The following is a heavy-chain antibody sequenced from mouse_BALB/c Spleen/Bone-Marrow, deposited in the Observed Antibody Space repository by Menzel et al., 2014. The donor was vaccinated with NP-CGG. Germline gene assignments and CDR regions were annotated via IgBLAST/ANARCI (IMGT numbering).Heavy chain of an antibody. V-gene: IGHV7-1*02. CDR2: SRNKANDSTT. D-gene: IGHD1-1*01. CDR1: GFTFSGFY. J-gene: IGHJ4*01. CDR3: ARDYYYGAMDY. Sequence: EVKLVESGGGLVQPGGSLRISCATSGFTFSGFYMEWVSQPPGKRLEWIAASRNKANDSTTEYSAYVKGRFIVARDTSQSILYLQMNALRADDTAIYDCARDYYYGAMDYWGQGTSVTVSS.